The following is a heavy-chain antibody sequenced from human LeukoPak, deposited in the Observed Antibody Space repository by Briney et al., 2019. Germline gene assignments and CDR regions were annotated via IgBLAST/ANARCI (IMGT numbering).Heavy chain of an antibody. CDR3: ARDRAMVRGVNYWFDP. CDR2: IYYSGST. CDR1: GGSISSYY. V-gene: IGHV4-59*01. J-gene: IGHJ5*02. Sequence: SETLSLTCTVSGGSISSYYWSWIRQPPGKELEWIGYIYYSGSTNYNPSLKSRVTISVDTSKNQFSLKLSSVTAADTAVYYCARDRAMVRGVNYWFDPWGQGTLVTVSS. D-gene: IGHD3-10*01.